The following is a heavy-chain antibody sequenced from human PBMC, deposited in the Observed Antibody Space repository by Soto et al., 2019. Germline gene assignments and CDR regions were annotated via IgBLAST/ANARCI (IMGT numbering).Heavy chain of an antibody. Sequence: PSQTLSLTCAISGDSVSSNSAAWNWIRQSPSRGLEWLGRTYYRSKWYNDYAVSVKSRITINPDTSKNQFSLQLNSVTPEDTAVYYCARSVDTAMVICGYYYYGMDVWGQGTTVTVSS. D-gene: IGHD5-18*01. CDR2: TYYRSKWYN. V-gene: IGHV6-1*01. CDR3: ARSVDTAMVICGYYYYGMDV. J-gene: IGHJ6*02. CDR1: GDSVSSNSAA.